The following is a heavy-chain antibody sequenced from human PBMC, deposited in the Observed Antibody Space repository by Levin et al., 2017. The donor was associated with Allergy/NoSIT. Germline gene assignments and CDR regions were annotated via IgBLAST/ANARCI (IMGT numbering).Heavy chain of an antibody. J-gene: IGHJ5*02. CDR1: GGSISSSSYY. Sequence: SETLSLTCTVSGGSISSSSYYWGWIRQPPGKGLEWIGSIYYSGSTYYNPSLKSRVTISVDTSKNQFSLKLSSVTAADTAVYYCARRIAAAGSGLGWFDPWGQGTLVTVSS. V-gene: IGHV4-39*01. CDR3: ARRIAAAGSGLGWFDP. CDR2: IYYSGST. D-gene: IGHD6-13*01.